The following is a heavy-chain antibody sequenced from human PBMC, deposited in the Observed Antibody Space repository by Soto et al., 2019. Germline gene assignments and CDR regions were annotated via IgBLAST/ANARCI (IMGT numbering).Heavy chain of an antibody. Sequence: QLQLQESGSGLVKPSQTLSLTCAISGGSISSGGYSWSWIRQPPGKGLEWIGYMYHSGSTYYNPSLKSRVTISIDRSKNQFSLKLNSVTAADTAVYYCPRYDYGDYDSYYDLDVWGQGTTVTVSS. V-gene: IGHV4-30-2*01. J-gene: IGHJ6*02. D-gene: IGHD4-17*01. CDR1: GGSISSGGYS. CDR3: PRYDYGDYDSYYDLDV. CDR2: MYHSGST.